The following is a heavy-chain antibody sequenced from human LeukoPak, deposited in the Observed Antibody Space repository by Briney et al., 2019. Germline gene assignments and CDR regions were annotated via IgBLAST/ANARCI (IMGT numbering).Heavy chain of an antibody. CDR2: IYYSGST. D-gene: IGHD6-13*01. V-gene: IGHV4-59*08. CDR3: ARQRAAAGPRGYFQH. J-gene: IGHJ1*01. Sequence: ASETLSLTCTVSGGSISNYYWSWIRQPPGKGLEWMGNIYYSGSTNYNSSLESRVTISVDTTKNQFSLKLNSVTAADTAVYYCARQRAAAGPRGYFQHWGQGILVTVSS. CDR1: GGSISNYY.